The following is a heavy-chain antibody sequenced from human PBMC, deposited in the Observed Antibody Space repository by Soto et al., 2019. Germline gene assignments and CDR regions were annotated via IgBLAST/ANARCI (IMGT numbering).Heavy chain of an antibody. V-gene: IGHV3-30*18. J-gene: IGHJ6*02. CDR1: GFTFSNYG. Sequence: QAQLVESGGGVVQPGRSLRLSCAASGFTFSNYGMHWVRQAPGKGLEWVAVISYDGGTKYYEDSVKGRFTISRDNSKNTLYLQMNSLRAEDTAVYYCAKSNHGSGRYGMDVWGQGTTVTVSS. D-gene: IGHD3-10*01. CDR3: AKSNHGSGRYGMDV. CDR2: ISYDGGTK.